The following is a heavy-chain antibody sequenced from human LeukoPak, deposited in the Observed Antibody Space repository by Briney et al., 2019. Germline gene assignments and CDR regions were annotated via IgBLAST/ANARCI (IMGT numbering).Heavy chain of an antibody. CDR3: ARGAMASDAFDI. D-gene: IGHD5-24*01. CDR1: GFTFSSYG. CDR2: IRYDGSNK. Sequence: GGSLRLSCAASGFTFSSYGMHWVRQAPGKGLEWVAFIRYDGSNKYYADSVKGRFTISRGNAKNSLYLQMNSLRAEDTAVYYCARGAMASDAFDIWGQGTMVTVSS. V-gene: IGHV3-30*02. J-gene: IGHJ3*02.